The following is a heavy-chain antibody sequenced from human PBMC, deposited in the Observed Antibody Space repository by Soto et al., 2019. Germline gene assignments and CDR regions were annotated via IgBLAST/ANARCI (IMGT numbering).Heavy chain of an antibody. CDR2: IIPVFGTT. CDR1: GDTFSGYP. D-gene: IGHD3-10*01. V-gene: IGHV1-69*18. Sequence: QVQLVQSGAELKKPGSSVKVSCKASGDTFSGYPINWVRQAPGEGLGWMGRIIPVFGTTHDAQRFEGRVTFTADESTNTAYMELRGLLSEDTAVYYCARDGGFGELKYWGPGTLVTVSS. J-gene: IGHJ4*02. CDR3: ARDGGFGELKY.